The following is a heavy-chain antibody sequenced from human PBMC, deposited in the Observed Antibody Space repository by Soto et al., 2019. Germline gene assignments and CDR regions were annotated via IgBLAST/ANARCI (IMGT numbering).Heavy chain of an antibody. D-gene: IGHD3-16*01. CDR1: GGSISSYC. V-gene: IGHV4-59*01. Sequence: SETLSLTCTVSGGSISSYCWSWIRQSPGYGLEWIGYIFNSGTTNYSPSLKSRGTSSLGSAKNRFPLNLTSGSAADTAGNCCTRGRGGTYDAFDIWGKGTMVTVSS. CDR2: IFNSGTT. CDR3: TRGRGGTYDAFDI. J-gene: IGHJ3*02.